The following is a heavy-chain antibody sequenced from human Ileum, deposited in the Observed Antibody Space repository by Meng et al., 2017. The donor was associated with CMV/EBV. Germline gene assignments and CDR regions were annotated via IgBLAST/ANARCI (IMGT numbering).Heavy chain of an antibody. CDR1: GSAFSDYY. Sequence: QLLGWGAGLFEPLGALALLCDGPGSAFSDYYWTLIRQFPGKGLGWIGEINHRGNTNYNPSLKSRVTISIDTSRNQFSLKLTSVTATDKAVYYCARASPQRRFLSYWGQGTLVTVSS. D-gene: IGHD3-3*01. V-gene: IGHV4-34*01. CDR2: INHRGNT. J-gene: IGHJ4*02. CDR3: ARASPQRRFLSY.